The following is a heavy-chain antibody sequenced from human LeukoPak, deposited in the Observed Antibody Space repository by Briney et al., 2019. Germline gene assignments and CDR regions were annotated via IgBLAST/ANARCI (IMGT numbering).Heavy chain of an antibody. CDR1: GYSFTSYW. CDR3: ARPYSNGWFNFDY. J-gene: IGHJ4*02. CDR2: IYPGGSDT. V-gene: IGHV5-51*01. D-gene: IGHD6-19*01. Sequence: GESLKISCKGSGYSFTSYWIGWVRQLPGKGLEWMGIIYPGGSDTRYSPSFQGQVTISADKSITTAYLQWSSLRASDTAMYYCARPYSNGWFNFDYWGQGTLVTVSS.